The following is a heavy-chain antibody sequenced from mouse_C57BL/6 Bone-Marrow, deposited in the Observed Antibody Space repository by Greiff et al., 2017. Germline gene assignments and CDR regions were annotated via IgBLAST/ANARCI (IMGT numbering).Heavy chain of an antibody. CDR1: GYTFTSYG. CDR3: ARSERLFFDY. J-gene: IGHJ2*01. V-gene: IGHV1-81*01. Sequence: QVQLQQSGAELARPGASVKLSCKASGYTFTSYGIGWVKQRTGQGLEWIGEIYPRSGNTYYNEKFKGKGTLTADKSSSTGYMEIRSLTSEDAAVYIGARSERLFFDYWGQGTTLTVSS. CDR2: IYPRSGNT.